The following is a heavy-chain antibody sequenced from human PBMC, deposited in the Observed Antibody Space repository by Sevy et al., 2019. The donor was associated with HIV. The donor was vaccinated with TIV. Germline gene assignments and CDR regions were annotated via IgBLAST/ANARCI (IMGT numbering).Heavy chain of an antibody. V-gene: IGHV3-7*01. Sequence: LSLTCAASGFTFNDFWMTWGRQAPGKGLGWVANIKHDGSEKYYLDSVKGRYTISRDNANNSQYLRMGSLGAEDTVVYFCAREYCYGRFWGQGTLVTVSS. CDR1: GFTFNDFW. J-gene: IGHJ4*02. D-gene: IGHD3-10*01. CDR3: AREYCYGRF. CDR2: IKHDGSEK.